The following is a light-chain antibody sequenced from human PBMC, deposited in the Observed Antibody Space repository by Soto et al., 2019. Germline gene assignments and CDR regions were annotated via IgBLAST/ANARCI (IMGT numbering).Light chain of an antibody. CDR3: QQYNNWWT. CDR1: QSVSNN. J-gene: IGKJ1*01. CDR2: GAS. V-gene: IGKV3-15*01. Sequence: EIVMTQSPATLSVSPGERATLSCRASQSVSNNVAWYQKKPGQAPRLLIYGASTRATGIPARFSGSGSGTEFTLTISSLQSEDFAVYYCQQYNNWWTFGRGTRVEIK.